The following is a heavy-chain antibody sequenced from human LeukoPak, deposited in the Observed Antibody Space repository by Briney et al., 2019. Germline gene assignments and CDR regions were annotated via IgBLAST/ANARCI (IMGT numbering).Heavy chain of an antibody. Sequence: ASVKVSCKGSGYTFSSYDINWVRQATGQGLEWMGWMSPNSGNTDYAQKFQGRVTMTRDTSISIAYMELSSLREEDTAVYYCARGVDRGVDYWGQGTLVTVSS. CDR3: ARGVDRGVDY. D-gene: IGHD3-16*01. V-gene: IGHV1-8*01. J-gene: IGHJ4*02. CDR2: MSPNSGNT. CDR1: GYTFSSYD.